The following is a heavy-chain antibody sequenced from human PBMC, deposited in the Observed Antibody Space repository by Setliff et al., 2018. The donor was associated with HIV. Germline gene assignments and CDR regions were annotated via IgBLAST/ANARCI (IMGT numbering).Heavy chain of an antibody. CDR3: ARLGSGWSDSYYYAMDV. CDR2: IIAGDGRT. V-gene: IGHV1-3*01. CDR1: GYTFINYG. Sequence: ASVKVSCKASGYTFINYGIHWVRQAPGQRPQWMGWIIAGDGRTKYSQDFQGRVTFTSDTSATTAYMELSSLRSDDTAAYFCARLGSGWSDSYYYAMDVWGQGTTVTVSS. D-gene: IGHD6-19*01. J-gene: IGHJ6*02.